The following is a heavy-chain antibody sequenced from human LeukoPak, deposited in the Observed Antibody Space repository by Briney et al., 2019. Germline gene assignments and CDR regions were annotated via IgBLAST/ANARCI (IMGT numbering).Heavy chain of an antibody. D-gene: IGHD3-22*01. V-gene: IGHV3-21*01. CDR2: ISSSSSYI. J-gene: IGHJ3*02. Sequence: GGSLRLSCAASGFTFSSYSMNWVRQAPGKGLEWVSSISSSSSYIYYADSVKGRFTISRDNAKNSLYLQMNSLRAEDTAVYYCARSLSITMIVVAPSAFDIWGQGTMVTVSS. CDR3: ARSLSITMIVVAPSAFDI. CDR1: GFTFSSYS.